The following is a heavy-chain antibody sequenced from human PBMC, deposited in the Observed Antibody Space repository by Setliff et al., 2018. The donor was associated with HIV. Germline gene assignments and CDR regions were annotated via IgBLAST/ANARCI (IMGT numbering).Heavy chain of an antibody. CDR3: ARVSCSSNSCPFDY. V-gene: IGHV4-39*06. CDR2: VYYSGTT. Sequence: PSETLSLPCSVSDGSMTSGSYYWVWIRQPPGKGLEWIGSVYYSGTTYYNPSLKSRLRMSVDTSKNQFILKVISMTAADTAVYYCARVSCSSNSCPFDYWVQGTLVTVSS. J-gene: IGHJ4*02. CDR1: DGSMTSGSYY. D-gene: IGHD2-2*01.